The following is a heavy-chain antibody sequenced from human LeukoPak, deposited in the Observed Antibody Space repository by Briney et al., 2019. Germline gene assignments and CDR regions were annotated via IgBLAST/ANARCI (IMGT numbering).Heavy chain of an antibody. J-gene: IGHJ5*02. CDR3: ARGRPASFDP. D-gene: IGHD2-2*01. Sequence: GASVKVSCKASGYTFTSYDINWVRQATGQGLEWMGWMNPNSGNTGYVQKFQGRVTITRDTSINTAYMELSSLRSEDTAVYYCARGRPASFDPWGQGTLVTVSS. CDR2: MNPNSGNT. CDR1: GYTFTSYD. V-gene: IGHV1-8*01.